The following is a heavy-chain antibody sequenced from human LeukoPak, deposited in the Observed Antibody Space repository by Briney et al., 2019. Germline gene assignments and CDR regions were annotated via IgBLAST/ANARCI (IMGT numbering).Heavy chain of an antibody. Sequence: GGSLRLPCAASGYPFSSYTMNWIRQAPEGGREWVSSISGSGTNIYYADSVKGRFNISRDNAENSLSLQMNSLRADDTAVYYCARDYHGDYMFDFWGQGTLVTVSS. J-gene: IGHJ4*02. CDR1: GYPFSSYT. V-gene: IGHV3-21*01. D-gene: IGHD4-17*01. CDR3: ARDYHGDYMFDF. CDR2: ISGSGTNI.